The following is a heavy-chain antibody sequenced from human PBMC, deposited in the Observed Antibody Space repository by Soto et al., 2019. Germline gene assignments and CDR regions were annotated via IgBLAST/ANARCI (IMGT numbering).Heavy chain of an antibody. D-gene: IGHD1-7*01. CDR3: ARTPETRDWLDP. J-gene: IGHJ5*02. V-gene: IGHV4-59*02. CDR2: IYYIGAY. CDR1: GASVSSYY. Sequence: ETLSLTCRVSGASVSSYYWSWVRQPPGKGLEWIGYIYYIGAYNYNPSLKSRVTISVDTSKNQFSLKLTSVTAADTAVYYCARTPETRDWLDPWGQGTLVTV.